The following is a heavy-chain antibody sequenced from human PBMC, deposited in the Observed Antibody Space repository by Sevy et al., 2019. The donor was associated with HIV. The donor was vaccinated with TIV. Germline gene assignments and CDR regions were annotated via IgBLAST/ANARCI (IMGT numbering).Heavy chain of an antibody. V-gene: IGHV3-7*01. CDR3: ARVGIFEGSESHFRFIDY. D-gene: IGHD3-10*01. Sequence: GGSLRLSCAASGFTFSTYWMTWVRQAPGKGLEWVANINQDGSKKNYVDSIKGRFTISRDNAKNSLYVQMNSLRAEDTAVYYCARVGIFEGSESHFRFIDYWGQGILVTVSS. J-gene: IGHJ4*02. CDR2: INQDGSKK. CDR1: GFTFSTYW.